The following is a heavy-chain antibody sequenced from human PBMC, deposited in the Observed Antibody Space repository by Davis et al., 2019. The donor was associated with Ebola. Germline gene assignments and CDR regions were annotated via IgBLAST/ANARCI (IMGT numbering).Heavy chain of an antibody. CDR2: INTNTGNP. CDR3: ARGMGELALN. V-gene: IGHV7-4-1*02. Sequence: AASVKVSCKVSGYTLTELSIHWVRQAPGQGLEWMGWINTNTGNPTYARGFSERFVFSLDTSVDTAFLQINNLRAEDTAIYYCARGMGELALNWGQGTLVTVSS. J-gene: IGHJ4*02. CDR1: GYTLTELS. D-gene: IGHD3-16*01.